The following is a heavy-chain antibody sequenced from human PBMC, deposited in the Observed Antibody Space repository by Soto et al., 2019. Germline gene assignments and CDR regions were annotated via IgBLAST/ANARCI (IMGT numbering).Heavy chain of an antibody. J-gene: IGHJ5*02. CDR1: GYTFTSYG. D-gene: IGHD1-26*01. V-gene: IGHV1-18*04. Sequence: GASVKVSCKASGYTFTSYGISWVRQAPGQGLEWMGWISAYNGNTNYAQKLQGRVTMTTDTSTSTAYMELRSLRSDDTAVYYCASIVGATTVWAGWFDPWGQGTLVTVSS. CDR3: ASIVGATTVWAGWFDP. CDR2: ISAYNGNT.